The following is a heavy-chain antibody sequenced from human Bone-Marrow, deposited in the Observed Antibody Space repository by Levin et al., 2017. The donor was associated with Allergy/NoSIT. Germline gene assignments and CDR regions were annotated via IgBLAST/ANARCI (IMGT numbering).Heavy chain of an antibody. V-gene: IGHV4-39*02. Sequence: PGGSLRLSCTVSGGSITSTNYWGWIRQPPGKGLEWIGSFYYSGTTYYNPSLKSRVTISVDTSKNQFSLKLSSVTAADTAVYYCARETRETSWYVISWFDPWGQGILVTVSS. CDR1: GGSITSTNY. D-gene: IGHD6-13*01. CDR2: FYYSGTT. J-gene: IGHJ5*02. CDR3: ARETRETSWYVISWFDP.